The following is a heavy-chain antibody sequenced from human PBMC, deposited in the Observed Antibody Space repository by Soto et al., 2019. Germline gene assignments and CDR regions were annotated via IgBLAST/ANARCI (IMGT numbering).Heavy chain of an antibody. J-gene: IGHJ6*03. CDR3: SRDWDHMDV. Sequence: EVQLVESGGGLAKPGESLRLACAGSGFSFRSYSFNWVRQAPGKGLEWVSSVSNGGSYTYYADSVKGRFTISRDNAENSAFLQMNSLRAEDTAVYYCSRDWDHMDVWGKGTTVTVS. D-gene: IGHD1-26*01. V-gene: IGHV3-21*01. CDR1: GFSFRSYS. CDR2: VSNGGSYT.